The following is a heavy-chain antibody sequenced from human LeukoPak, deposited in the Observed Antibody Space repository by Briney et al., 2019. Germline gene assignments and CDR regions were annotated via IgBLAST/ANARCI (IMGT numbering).Heavy chain of an antibody. CDR1: GFTFSSYS. D-gene: IGHD3-10*01. CDR3: ARDRVGYWYFDL. CDR2: ISSTSGYI. V-gene: IGHV3-21*01. J-gene: IGHJ2*01. Sequence: GGSLRLSCAASGFTFSSYSMNWVRQAPGKGLEWVSSISSTSGYIYYADSVKGRFTISRDNAKNSVCLQMNSLRAEDTAVYYCARDRVGYWYFDLWGRGTLVTVSS.